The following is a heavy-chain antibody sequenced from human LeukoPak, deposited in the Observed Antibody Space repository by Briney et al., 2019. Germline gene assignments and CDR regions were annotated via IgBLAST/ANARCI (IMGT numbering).Heavy chain of an antibody. D-gene: IGHD1-14*01. CDR1: GFTFSSYA. CDR3: ASENPTGAFDI. CDR2: ISYDGSNK. J-gene: IGHJ3*02. Sequence: PGRSLRLSCAASGFTFSSYAMHWVRQAPGKGLEWVAVISYDGSNKYYADSVKRRFTISRDNSKNTLYLQMNSLRAEDTAVYYCASENPTGAFDIWGQGTMVTVSS. V-gene: IGHV3-30-3*01.